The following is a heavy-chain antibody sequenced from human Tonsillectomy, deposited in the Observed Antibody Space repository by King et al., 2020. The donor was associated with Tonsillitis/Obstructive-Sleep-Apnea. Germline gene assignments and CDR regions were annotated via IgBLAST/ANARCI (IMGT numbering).Heavy chain of an antibody. CDR1: GFTFSNYG. V-gene: IGHV3-30*18. Sequence: VQLVESWGGVVQPGRSLRLSCAASGFTFSNYGMRWVRQAPGKRLEWLAVISYDGCNKNYADSVKGRLTISEDNSKNTLYLQMNSLRAEDTAVYYCAKDNYDFWSVNWFDPWGQGTLVIVSS. J-gene: IGHJ5*02. CDR2: ISYDGCNK. D-gene: IGHD3-3*01. CDR3: AKDNYDFWSVNWFDP.